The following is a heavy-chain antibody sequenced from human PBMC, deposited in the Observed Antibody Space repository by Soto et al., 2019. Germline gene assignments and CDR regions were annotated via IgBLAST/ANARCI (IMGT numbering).Heavy chain of an antibody. D-gene: IGHD5-12*01. Sequence: GGSLRLSCAASGFTFSSYAMSWVRQAPGKGLEWVSAISGSGGSTYYADSVKGRFTISRDNSKNTLYLQMNSLRAEDTAVYYCAKGSLRWLQLPGGFDYWGQGTLVTVSS. V-gene: IGHV3-23*01. CDR1: GFTFSSYA. J-gene: IGHJ4*02. CDR2: ISGSGGST. CDR3: AKGSLRWLQLPGGFDY.